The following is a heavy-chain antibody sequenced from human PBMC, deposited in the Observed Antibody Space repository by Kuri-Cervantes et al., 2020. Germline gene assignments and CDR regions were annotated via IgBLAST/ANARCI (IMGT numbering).Heavy chain of an antibody. J-gene: IGHJ4*02. D-gene: IGHD2-15*01. CDR1: GFTFSSHW. CDR3: AKLQVVVVVAAADY. CDR2: ISGSGGST. Sequence: GGSLRLSCAASGFTFSSHWMSWVRQAPGKGLEWVSAISGSGGSTYYADSVKGRFTISRDNSKNTLYLQMNSLRAEDTAVYYCAKLQVVVVVAAADYWGQGTLVTVSS. V-gene: IGHV3-23*01.